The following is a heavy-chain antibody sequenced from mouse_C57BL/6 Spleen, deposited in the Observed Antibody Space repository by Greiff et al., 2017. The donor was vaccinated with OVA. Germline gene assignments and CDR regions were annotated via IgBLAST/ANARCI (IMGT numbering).Heavy chain of an antibody. CDR2: IDPEDGDN. D-gene: IGHD1-1*01. V-gene: IGHV14-1*01. CDR1: GFNITDYY. Sequence: VQLQQSGAELVRPGASVKLSCTASGFNITDYYMHWVKQRPEQGLEWIGRIDPEDGDNAYAPKFQGKATMTADKSSNTAYLQLSILTSEDTAVYYCTTEDRYYGSLDYWGQGTTLTVSS. CDR3: TTEDRYYGSLDY. J-gene: IGHJ2*01.